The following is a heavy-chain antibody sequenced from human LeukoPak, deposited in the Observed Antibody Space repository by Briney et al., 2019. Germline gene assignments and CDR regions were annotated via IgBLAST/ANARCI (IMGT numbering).Heavy chain of an antibody. D-gene: IGHD3-22*01. Sequence: GASVKVSCKASGYTFTSYYMHWVRQAPGQGLEWMGIINPSGGSTSYAQKFQGRVTMTRDTSTSTVYMELSSLRSEDTAVYYCAREREEWGYYDSSGYYFFGAFDIWGQGTMVTVSS. CDR1: GYTFTSYY. J-gene: IGHJ3*02. CDR2: INPSGGST. CDR3: AREREEWGYYDSSGYYFFGAFDI. V-gene: IGHV1-46*01.